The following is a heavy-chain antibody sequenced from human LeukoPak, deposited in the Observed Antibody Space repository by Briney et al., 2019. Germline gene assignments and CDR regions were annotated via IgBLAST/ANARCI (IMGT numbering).Heavy chain of an antibody. J-gene: IGHJ3*02. CDR3: AKDGRMGATDDAFDI. Sequence: GGSLRLSCAASGFTFSSYAMSWVRQAPGKGLDWVSSISGSRSSTYYADSVKGRFIISRDNSKNTLYLQMNSLRAEDTAIYYCAKDGRMGATDDAFDIWGQGTMVTASS. CDR1: GFTFSSYA. D-gene: IGHD1-26*01. V-gene: IGHV3-23*01. CDR2: ISGSRSST.